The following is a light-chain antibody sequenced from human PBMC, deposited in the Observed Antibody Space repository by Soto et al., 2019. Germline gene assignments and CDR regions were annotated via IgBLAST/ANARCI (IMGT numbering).Light chain of an antibody. Sequence: EIVMTQSPATLSVSPGERTTLSCRASQSVSTNLAWYQQKPDKPPKLLIYETSTRASGFPARFSGSSSGTEFTLTIRSLQSDDFAVYYYQQYNNWPLTFGEGTKVEIK. CDR2: ETS. J-gene: IGKJ4*01. CDR1: QSVSTN. CDR3: QQYNNWPLT. V-gene: IGKV3-15*01.